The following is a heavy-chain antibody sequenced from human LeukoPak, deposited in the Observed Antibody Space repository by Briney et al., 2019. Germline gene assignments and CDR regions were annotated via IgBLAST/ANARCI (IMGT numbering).Heavy chain of an antibody. D-gene: IGHD2-2*01. J-gene: IGHJ4*02. CDR3: AKDRFPGIVVVPAALDY. CDR2: IKEDGSLK. V-gene: IGHV3-7*01. Sequence: GGSLRLSCAASGFGFSNFWMSWVRQAPGKGPEWVANIKEDGSLKNYVDSVEGRFTVSRDNAKNTLYLQMNSLRLEDTAVYYCAKDRFPGIVVVPAALDYWGQGTLVTVSS. CDR1: GFGFSNFW.